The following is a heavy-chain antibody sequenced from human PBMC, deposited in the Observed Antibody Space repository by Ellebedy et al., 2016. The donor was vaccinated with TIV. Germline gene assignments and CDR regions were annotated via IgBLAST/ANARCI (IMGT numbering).Heavy chain of an antibody. CDR1: GYTFTSYS. D-gene: IGHD6-19*01. J-gene: IGHJ4*02. V-gene: IGHV1-46*04. Sequence: AASVKVSCKASGYTFTSYSMHWMRQAPGQGLEWMGIINPSGGSTSYAQKLQGRVTMTRDTSTSTVYMELSSLRSDDTAVYYCARMYSSGSYYFDYWGQGTLVTVSS. CDR2: INPSGGST. CDR3: ARMYSSGSYYFDY.